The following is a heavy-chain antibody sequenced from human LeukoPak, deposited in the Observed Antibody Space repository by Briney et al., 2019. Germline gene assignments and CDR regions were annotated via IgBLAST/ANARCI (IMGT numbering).Heavy chain of an antibody. CDR3: ARDLNDFWSGYSYDY. Sequence: TGGSLRLSCAASGFTFSSYSMNRVRQAPGKGLEWVSYISSSSSTIYYADSVKGRFTISRDSAKNSLYLQMNSLRAEDTAVYYCARDLNDFWSGYSYDYWGQGTLVTVSS. V-gene: IGHV3-48*01. CDR1: GFTFSSYS. D-gene: IGHD3-3*01. CDR2: ISSSSSTI. J-gene: IGHJ4*02.